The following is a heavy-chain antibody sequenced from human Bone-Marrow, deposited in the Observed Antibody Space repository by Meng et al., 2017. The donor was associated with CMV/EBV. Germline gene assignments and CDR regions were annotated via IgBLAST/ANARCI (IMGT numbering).Heavy chain of an antibody. CDR1: GFTFSSYS. V-gene: IGHV3-21*01. CDR2: ISSSSSYI. D-gene: IGHD3-9*01. J-gene: IGHJ5*02. CDR3: ARDRMGVLRYFDWSPGWFDP. Sequence: EVQLVESGGGLVKPGGSLRLACVASGFTFSSYSMNWVRQAPGKGLEWVSSISSSSSYIYYADSVKGRFTISRDNAKNSLYLQMNSLRAEDTAVYYCARDRMGVLRYFDWSPGWFDPWGQGTLVTVSS.